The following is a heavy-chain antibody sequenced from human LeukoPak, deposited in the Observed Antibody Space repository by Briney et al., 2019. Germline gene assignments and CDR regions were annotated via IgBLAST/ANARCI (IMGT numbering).Heavy chain of an antibody. J-gene: IGHJ3*02. D-gene: IGHD2-2*01. CDR2: IRYDGSNK. Sequence: GGSLRLSCAGSGFTFSDYWMTWVRQAPGKGLEWVAFIRYDGSNKYYADSVKGRFTISRDNSKNTLYLQMNSLRAEDTAVYYCAKDQTIVVVPAAIIEDAFDIWGQGTMVTVSS. V-gene: IGHV3-30*02. CDR1: GFTFSDYW. CDR3: AKDQTIVVVPAAIIEDAFDI.